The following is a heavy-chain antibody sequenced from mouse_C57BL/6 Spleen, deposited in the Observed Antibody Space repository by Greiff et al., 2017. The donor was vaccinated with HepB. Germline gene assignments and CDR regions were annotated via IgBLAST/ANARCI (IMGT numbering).Heavy chain of an antibody. CDR3: ARRFTTVEYFDV. J-gene: IGHJ1*03. D-gene: IGHD1-1*01. CDR1: GFTFSSYG. Sequence: EVQRVESGGDLVKPGGSLKLSCAASGFTFSSYGMSWVRQTPDKRLEWVATISSGGSYTYYPDSVKGRFTISRDNAKNTLYLQMSSLKSEDTAMYYCARRFTTVEYFDVWGTGTTVTVSS. CDR2: ISSGGSYT. V-gene: IGHV5-6*01.